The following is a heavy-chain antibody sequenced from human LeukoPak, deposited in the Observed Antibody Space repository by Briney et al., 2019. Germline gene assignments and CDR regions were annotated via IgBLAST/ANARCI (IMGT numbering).Heavy chain of an antibody. Sequence: ASVKVSCKASGYTFTVYYMHWVRQAPGQGLEWMGRINPNNGATNYAQKLQGRVTITGDTSISTAYMELSSLRSDDTAVYYCTRESGSYHGNDYWGQGTLVTVSS. CDR1: GYTFTVYY. D-gene: IGHD1-26*01. J-gene: IGHJ4*02. CDR3: TRESGSYHGNDY. CDR2: INPNNGAT. V-gene: IGHV1-2*06.